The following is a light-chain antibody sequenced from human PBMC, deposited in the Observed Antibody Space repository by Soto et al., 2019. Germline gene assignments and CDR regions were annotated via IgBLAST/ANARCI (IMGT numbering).Light chain of an antibody. V-gene: IGKV1-9*01. J-gene: IGKJ1*01. Sequence: IQLTQSPSSLSASVGDRVTITCRASQGISSYLAWYQQKPGKAPKLLIYAASTLQSGVPSRFSGSGSGTDLTLTISSLQPEDFATYHCQQLNSYPWTFGQGTKVEIK. CDR2: AAS. CDR1: QGISSY. CDR3: QQLNSYPWT.